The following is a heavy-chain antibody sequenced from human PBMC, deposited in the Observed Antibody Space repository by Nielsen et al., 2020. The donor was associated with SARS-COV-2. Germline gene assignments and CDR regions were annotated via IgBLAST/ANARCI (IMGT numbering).Heavy chain of an antibody. CDR3: ATNSDWRHDY. D-gene: IGHD6-19*01. CDR1: GFTFSSYG. V-gene: IGHV3-33*01. CDR2: IWYDGSNK. Sequence: GESLKISCAASGFTFSSYGMHWVRQAPGKGLEWVAVIWYDGSNKYYADSVKGRFTISRDNSKNTLYLQMNSLRAEDMAVYYCATNSDWRHDYWGQGTLVTVST. J-gene: IGHJ4*02.